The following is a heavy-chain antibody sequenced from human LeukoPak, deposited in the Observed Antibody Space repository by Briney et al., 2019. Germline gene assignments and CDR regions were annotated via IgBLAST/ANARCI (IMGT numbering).Heavy chain of an antibody. CDR1: GYTFTSYD. J-gene: IGHJ5*02. CDR3: ATGRTWLRPGGFDP. D-gene: IGHD5-12*01. CDR2: FDPEDGET. V-gene: IGHV1-24*01. Sequence: ASVKVSCKASGYTFTSYDINWVRQAPGKGLEWMGGFDPEDGETIYAQKFQGRVTMTEDTSTDTAYMELSSLRSEDTAVHYCATGRTWLRPGGFDPWGQGTLVTVSS.